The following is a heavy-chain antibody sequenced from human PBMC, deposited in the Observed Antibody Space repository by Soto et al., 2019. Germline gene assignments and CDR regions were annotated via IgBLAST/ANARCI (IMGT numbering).Heavy chain of an antibody. J-gene: IGHJ4*02. V-gene: IGHV4-31*03. CDR2: IYYSGTT. CDR1: GGSISSNGYY. CDR3: ARSAVNTWGRFDY. Sequence: QVQLQESGPGLVKPSQTLSLTCSVSGGSISSNGYYWAWIRQHPGKGLEWIGYIYYSGTTYYNPSLKSRVSRSTDTSKNQFFLKLNSVTAADTAVYYCARSAVNTWGRFDYWGQGTLVTVSS. D-gene: IGHD4-17*01.